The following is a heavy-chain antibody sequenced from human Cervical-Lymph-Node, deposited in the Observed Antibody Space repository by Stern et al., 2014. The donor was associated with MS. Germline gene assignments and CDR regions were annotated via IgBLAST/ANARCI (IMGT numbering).Heavy chain of an antibody. CDR1: GFTFSSYG. J-gene: IGHJ4*02. CDR2: IWYDGSNK. CDR3: ARDPLSWPHFDY. V-gene: IGHV3-33*01. Sequence: QVQLVQSGGGVVQPGRSLRLSCAASGFTFSSYGMHWVRQAPGKGLEWVAVIWYDGSNKYYADSVKGRFTISRDNSKNTLYLQMNSLRAEDTAVYYCARDPLSWPHFDYWGQGTLVTVSS. D-gene: IGHD6-13*01.